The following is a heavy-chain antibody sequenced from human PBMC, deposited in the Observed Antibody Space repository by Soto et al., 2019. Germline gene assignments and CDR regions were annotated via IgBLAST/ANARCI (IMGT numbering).Heavy chain of an antibody. Sequence: EVELVGSGEGLVQPGESLRLSCAAFGFTVRNNYMAWVRQAPGKGLEWVSVIYSDGATYYADSVKDRFTISRDNSENTVSLEMDRLRAEDTAVYFCARGGDCGGDCYLDYWGLGILVTVSS. CDR1: GFTVRNNY. V-gene: IGHV3-66*01. CDR2: IYSDGAT. J-gene: IGHJ4*02. D-gene: IGHD2-21*01. CDR3: ARGGDCGGDCYLDY.